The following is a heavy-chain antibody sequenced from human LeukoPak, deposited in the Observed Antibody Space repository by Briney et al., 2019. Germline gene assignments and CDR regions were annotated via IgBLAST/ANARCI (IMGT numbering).Heavy chain of an antibody. CDR2: ISSSSTYI. Sequence: PGGSLRLSCAASGFTFSNYSMNWVRQAPGKGLEWVSSISSSSTYIYYADSVKGRFTISRDNAKNSLYLQMNSLRAEDTAVYYCAKDLALGYCSGGSCYGPVRQPDAFDIWGQGTMVTVSS. D-gene: IGHD2-15*01. V-gene: IGHV3-21*01. CDR3: AKDLALGYCSGGSCYGPVRQPDAFDI. J-gene: IGHJ3*02. CDR1: GFTFSNYS.